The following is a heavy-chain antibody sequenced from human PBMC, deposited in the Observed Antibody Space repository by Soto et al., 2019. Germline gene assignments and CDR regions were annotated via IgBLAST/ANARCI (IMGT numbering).Heavy chain of an antibody. J-gene: IGHJ4*02. D-gene: IGHD1-1*01. CDR1: GYTFTSYD. CDR3: ARRAETNGWNGFGADKYYFDF. Sequence: ASVKVSCKASGYTFTSYDIYRVRQATGQGLEWVGWMNPNTGNSGYAQKFQGRVTVTSDTSINTVHMELSSLRSEDTAVYYCARRAETNGWNGFGADKYYFDFWGQGTLVTVSS. V-gene: IGHV1-8*01. CDR2: MNPNTGNS.